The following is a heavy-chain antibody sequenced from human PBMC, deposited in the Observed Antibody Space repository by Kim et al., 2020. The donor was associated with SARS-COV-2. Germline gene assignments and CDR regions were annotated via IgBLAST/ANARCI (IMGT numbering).Heavy chain of an antibody. CDR3: ARGGGLRYFDWLSHPYY. CDR1: GFTFSSYA. V-gene: IGHV3-30-3*01. J-gene: IGHJ4*01. Sequence: GGSLRLSCAASGFTFSSYAMHWVRQAPGKGLEWVAVISYDGSNKYYADSVKGRFTISRDNSKNTLYLQMNSLRAEDTAVYYCARGGGLRYFDWLSHPYY. D-gene: IGHD3-9*01. CDR2: ISYDGSNK.